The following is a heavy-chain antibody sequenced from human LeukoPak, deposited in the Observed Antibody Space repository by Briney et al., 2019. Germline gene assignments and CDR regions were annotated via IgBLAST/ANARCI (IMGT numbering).Heavy chain of an antibody. V-gene: IGHV3-9*01. CDR2: ISWNSGII. CDR1: GFTFDDYA. CDR3: AKDLGFRLRLGELSKHYYFDY. J-gene: IGHJ4*02. D-gene: IGHD3-16*02. Sequence: GGSLRLSCAASGFTFDDYAMHWVRQAPGKGLEGVSGISWNSGIIVYADSVKGRFTISRENSKNTLYLQMNSLRAEDTAVYYCAKDLGFRLRLGELSKHYYFDYWGQGTLVTVSS.